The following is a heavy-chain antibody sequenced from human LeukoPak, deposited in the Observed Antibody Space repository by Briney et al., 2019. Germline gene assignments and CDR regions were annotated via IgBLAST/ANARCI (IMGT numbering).Heavy chain of an antibody. D-gene: IGHD4-11*01. Sequence: SETLSLTCTVSGGSISTYYWSWIRQPPGKGLEWIGYIYYSGSTSYNPSLKSRVTISVDTSKNQFSLKLSSVTAADTAVYYYARESDYSSDYYGMDVWGQGTTVTVSS. CDR1: GGSISTYY. V-gene: IGHV4-59*01. CDR3: ARESDYSSDYYGMDV. CDR2: IYYSGST. J-gene: IGHJ6*02.